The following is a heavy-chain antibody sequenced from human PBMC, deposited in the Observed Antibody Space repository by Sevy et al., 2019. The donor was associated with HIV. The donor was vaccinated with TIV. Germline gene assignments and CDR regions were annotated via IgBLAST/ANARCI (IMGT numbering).Heavy chain of an antibody. Sequence: ASVKVSCKASGYTFTGYYMHWVRQAPGQGLEWMGWINPNSGGTNYAQKFQGRVTMTRDTSISTAYMELRRLRSDDTAVYYCARDSYARRGMDVWGQGTTVTVSS. D-gene: IGHD2-2*01. CDR2: INPNSGGT. CDR1: GYTFTGYY. V-gene: IGHV1-2*02. CDR3: ARDSYARRGMDV. J-gene: IGHJ6*02.